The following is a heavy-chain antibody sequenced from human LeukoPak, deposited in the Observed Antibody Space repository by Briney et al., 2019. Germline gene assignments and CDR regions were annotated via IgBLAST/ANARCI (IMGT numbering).Heavy chain of an antibody. D-gene: IGHD3-9*01. CDR2: ISGSGGST. Sequence: GGSLRLSCAASGFTFSSYAMSWVRQAPVKGLEWVSAISGSGGSTYYADSVKGRFTISRDNSKNTLYLQMNSLRAEDTAVYYCAKGTPASTGYYDILTGYHGAFDIWGQGTMVTVSS. V-gene: IGHV3-23*01. CDR3: AKGTPASTGYYDILTGYHGAFDI. CDR1: GFTFSSYA. J-gene: IGHJ3*02.